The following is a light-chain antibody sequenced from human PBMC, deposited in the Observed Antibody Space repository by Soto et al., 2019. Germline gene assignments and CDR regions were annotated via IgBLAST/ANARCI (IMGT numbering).Light chain of an antibody. Sequence: DVRMTQSPSSLSASVGDRVTITCRASQAIANYLAWYQKKPGQVRELLIYDASTLQSGVPSRFSGSASGTEFTLTINSLQPEDVATYYCQKYNSAPHTFGGGTKVEMK. J-gene: IGKJ4*01. CDR3: QKYNSAPHT. CDR1: QAIANY. CDR2: DAS. V-gene: IGKV1-27*01.